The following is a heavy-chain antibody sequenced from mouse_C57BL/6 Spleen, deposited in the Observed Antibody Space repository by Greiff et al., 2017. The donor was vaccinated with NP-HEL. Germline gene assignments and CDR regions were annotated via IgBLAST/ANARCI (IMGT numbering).Heavy chain of an antibody. Sequence: EVQRVESGGDLVKPGGSLKLSCAASGFTFSSYGMSWVRQTPDKRLEWVATISSGGSYTYYPDSVKGRFTISRDNAKNTLYLQMSSLKSEDTAMYYCARATVVAPDAMDYWGQGTSVTVSS. D-gene: IGHD1-1*01. V-gene: IGHV5-6*01. CDR2: ISSGGSYT. CDR3: ARATVVAPDAMDY. J-gene: IGHJ4*01. CDR1: GFTFSSYG.